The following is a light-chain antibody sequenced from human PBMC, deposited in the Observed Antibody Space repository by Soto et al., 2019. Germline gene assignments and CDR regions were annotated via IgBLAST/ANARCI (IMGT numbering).Light chain of an antibody. V-gene: IGKV1-6*01. CDR2: AAS. J-gene: IGKJ1*01. CDR3: LQHFNFSWT. CDR1: RDIGND. Sequence: AIQMTQSPSSLSASVGDRVTITCRASRDIGNDLGWYQQKPGKAPKHLIFAASNLQSGAPSRFSGGGSGTDFTLTISSLQADDFATYYCLQHFNFSWTFGQGTKVETK.